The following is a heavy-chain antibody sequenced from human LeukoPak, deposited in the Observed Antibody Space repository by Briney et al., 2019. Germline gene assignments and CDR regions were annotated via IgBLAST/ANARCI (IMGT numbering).Heavy chain of an antibody. CDR1: GFTFSSYG. D-gene: IGHD6-13*01. CDR3: AKGGGTGYSSSWYSN. V-gene: IGHV3-30*18. CDR2: ISFDRSNK. J-gene: IGHJ4*02. Sequence: GGSLRLSCAASGFTFSSYGMHWVRQAPGKGLEWVAVISFDRSNKFYADSVKGRFTISRDNSKNTLYLQMNSLRPEDTALYYCAKGGGTGYSSSWYSNWGQGTLVTVSS.